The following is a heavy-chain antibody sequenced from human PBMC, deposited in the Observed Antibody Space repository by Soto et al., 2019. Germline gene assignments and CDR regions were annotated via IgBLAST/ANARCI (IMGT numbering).Heavy chain of an antibody. Sequence: GGSLRLSCAASGFTFSSYAMSWVRQAPGKGLEWVSAISGSGGSTYYADSVKGRFTISRDNSKNTLYLQMNSLRAEDTAVYYCAKGGTMSFGELLLGYFDYWGQGTLVTVSS. J-gene: IGHJ4*02. CDR3: AKGGTMSFGELLLGYFDY. CDR1: GFTFSSYA. V-gene: IGHV3-23*01. D-gene: IGHD3-10*01. CDR2: ISGSGGST.